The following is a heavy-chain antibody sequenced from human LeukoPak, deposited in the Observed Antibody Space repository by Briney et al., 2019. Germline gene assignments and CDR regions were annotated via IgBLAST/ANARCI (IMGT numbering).Heavy chain of an antibody. Sequence: SETLSLTCTVSGGSISSSSYYWGWIRQPPGKGLEWIGSIYYSGSTYYNPSLKSRVTISVDTSKNQFSLKLSSVIAADTAVYYCARHSYDFWSGYYNDYFDYWGQGTLVTVSS. D-gene: IGHD3-3*01. CDR3: ARHSYDFWSGYYNDYFDY. V-gene: IGHV4-39*01. CDR2: IYYSGST. J-gene: IGHJ4*02. CDR1: GGSISSSSYY.